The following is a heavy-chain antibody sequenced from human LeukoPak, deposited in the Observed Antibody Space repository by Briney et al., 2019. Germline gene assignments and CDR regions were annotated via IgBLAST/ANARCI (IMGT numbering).Heavy chain of an antibody. V-gene: IGHV3-23*01. Sequence: PGGSLRLSCAASGFTFSSYAVSWVPQAPGKGLEWVSGISDSGSTTYHADAGKGRFTTSRDNSKNTLYLQMNSLRAEDTAVYYCAKDGPQTGYSTGWFDYWGQGTLVTVSS. J-gene: IGHJ4*02. CDR2: ISDSGSTT. CDR3: AKDGPQTGYSTGWFDY. CDR1: GFTFSSYA. D-gene: IGHD6-19*01.